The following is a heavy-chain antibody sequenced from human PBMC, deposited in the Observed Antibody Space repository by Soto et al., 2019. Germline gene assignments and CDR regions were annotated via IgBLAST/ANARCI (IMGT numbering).Heavy chain of an antibody. CDR1: CGSFIGYY. CDR2: INHSGTI. V-gene: IGHV4-34*01. D-gene: IGHD2-21*02. Sequence: PSETLSLTCAFYCGSFIGYYWTWIRQPPGKGLEWIGEINHSGTINFNPSLKSRLTISVDTSKKHFSLKLSSVTDADTAAYYCARADRTLVTSYSLDVWGQGTTVTVSS. CDR3: ARADRTLVTSYSLDV. J-gene: IGHJ6*02.